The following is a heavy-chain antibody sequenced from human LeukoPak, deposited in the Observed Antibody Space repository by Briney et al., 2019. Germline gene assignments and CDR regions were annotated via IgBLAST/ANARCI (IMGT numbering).Heavy chain of an antibody. CDR3: ARVREQTCFDY. Sequence: SETLSLTCTVYGGSFSGYYWGWIRQPPGKGLEWIGSIYHSGSTYYNPSLKSRVTISVDTSKNQFSLKLSSVTAADTAAYYCARVREQTCFDYWGQGTLVTVSS. CDR2: IYHSGST. D-gene: IGHD1-26*01. V-gene: IGHV4-38-2*02. CDR1: GGSFSGYY. J-gene: IGHJ4*02.